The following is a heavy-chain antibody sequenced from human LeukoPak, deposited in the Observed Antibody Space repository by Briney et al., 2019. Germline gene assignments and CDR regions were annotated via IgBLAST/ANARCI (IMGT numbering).Heavy chain of an antibody. V-gene: IGHV1-69*01. CDR3: ASFPSTVTTRWDYFDY. CDR2: IIPIFGTA. Sequence: SVKVSCKASGGTFSSYAISWVRQAPGQGLEWMGGIIPIFGTANYAQKFQGRVTITADESTSTAYMELSSLRSEDTAVYYCASFPSTVTTRWDYFDYWGQGTLVTVS. D-gene: IGHD4-17*01. J-gene: IGHJ4*02. CDR1: GGTFSSYA.